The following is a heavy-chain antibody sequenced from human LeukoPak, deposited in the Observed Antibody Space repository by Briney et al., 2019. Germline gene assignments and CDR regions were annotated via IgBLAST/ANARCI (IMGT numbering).Heavy chain of an antibody. CDR3: VKGRGSWDYYGMDV. J-gene: IGHJ6*02. V-gene: IGHV3-30*18. Sequence: GGSLRLSCAASGFTFSNYRMHWVRQAPGKGLEWVAVISNDGTNKYYADSVKGRFTISRDNSKNTLYLQVDSLRAEDTAVYYCVKGRGSWDYYGMDVWGQGTTVTVTS. CDR1: GFTFSNYR. D-gene: IGHD6-13*01. CDR2: ISNDGTNK.